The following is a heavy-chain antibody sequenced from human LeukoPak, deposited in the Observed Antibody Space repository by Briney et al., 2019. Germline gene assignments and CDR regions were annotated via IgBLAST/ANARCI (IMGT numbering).Heavy chain of an antibody. CDR2: IYSSGST. Sequence: PSETLSLTCTVSGGSITSGGYYWSWLRQLRGKGLEWIGYIYSSGSTFYNPSLQSRVSISVDTSRNQFSLKLSSVTAADTAIYYCASTDGDYYHYYYYYMNVWGNGTTVTVSS. V-gene: IGHV4-31*03. J-gene: IGHJ6*03. D-gene: IGHD4-17*01. CDR3: ASTDGDYYHYYYYYMNV. CDR1: GGSITSGGYY.